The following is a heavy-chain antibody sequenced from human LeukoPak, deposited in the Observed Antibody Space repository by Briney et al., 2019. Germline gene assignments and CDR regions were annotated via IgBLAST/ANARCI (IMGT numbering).Heavy chain of an antibody. D-gene: IGHD3/OR15-3a*01. Sequence: ASVKVSCKASGYTFTNYDINWVRQATGQGLEWMGWMNPKSGNTGCAQKFQGRVTMTRTNSISTAYMELSSLTSEDTAIYFCARGPSLHKDWVGGRWFDPWGQGTRVAV. V-gene: IGHV1-8*01. CDR2: MNPKSGNT. CDR3: ARGPSLHKDWVGGRWFDP. J-gene: IGHJ5*02. CDR1: GYTFTNYD.